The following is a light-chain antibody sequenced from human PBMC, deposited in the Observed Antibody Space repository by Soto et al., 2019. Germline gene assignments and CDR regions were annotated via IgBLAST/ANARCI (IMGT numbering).Light chain of an antibody. CDR2: DNS. V-gene: IGLV1-40*01. CDR3: QSYDSSLSVI. Sequence: QLVLTQPPSVSGAPGQRVTISCTGSGSTFGAGYDVHWYQQLPGSVPKLLISDNSNRPSGVPDRFSGSKSGTSASLAISGLQAEDEADYYCQSYDSSLSVIFGGGTKVTVL. CDR1: GSTFGAGYD. J-gene: IGLJ2*01.